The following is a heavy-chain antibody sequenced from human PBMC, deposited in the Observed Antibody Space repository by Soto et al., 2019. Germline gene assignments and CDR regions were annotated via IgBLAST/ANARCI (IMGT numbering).Heavy chain of an antibody. D-gene: IGHD1-26*01. CDR3: AKKYRGTYPFDY. V-gene: IGHV3-74*01. CDR1: GFTFSSYW. J-gene: IGHJ4*02. Sequence: GGSLRLSCAASGFTFSSYWMHWVRQAPGKGLVWVSRINSDGSSTSYADSVKGRFTISRDNSKNTLYLQMDSLSAEDTAVYYCAKKYRGTYPFDYWGQGTLVTVSS. CDR2: INSDGSST.